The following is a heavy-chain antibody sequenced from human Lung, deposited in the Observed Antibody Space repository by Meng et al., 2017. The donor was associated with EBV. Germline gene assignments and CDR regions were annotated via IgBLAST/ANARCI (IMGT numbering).Heavy chain of an antibody. D-gene: IGHD3-16*01. Sequence: QVQVGPAGAEVKKPGSSVHCCCKASASTFAGYYKYWVRQAPGQGLGWMGRINPNSGGANYAQKFQGRVTMTRDTSISTAYMELSRLRSDDTAVYYCAREGLVGDLRYFDLWGRGTLVTVSS. CDR1: ASTFAGYY. J-gene: IGHJ2*01. CDR3: AREGLVGDLRYFDL. V-gene: IGHV1-2*06. CDR2: INPNSGGA.